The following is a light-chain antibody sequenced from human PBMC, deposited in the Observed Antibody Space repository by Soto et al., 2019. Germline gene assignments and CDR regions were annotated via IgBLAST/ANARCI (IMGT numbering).Light chain of an antibody. CDR2: EVS. V-gene: IGLV2-8*01. J-gene: IGLJ3*02. CDR3: SSYAGSNNWV. CDR1: SSDVGDYNY. Sequence: QSALTQPPSASGSPGQSVTISCTGTSSDVGDYNYVSWYQQHPGKAPKLMIYEVSKRPSGVPDRFSGSKSGNTASLTVSGLQAKDEADYYCSSYAGSNNWVFGGGTQLTVL.